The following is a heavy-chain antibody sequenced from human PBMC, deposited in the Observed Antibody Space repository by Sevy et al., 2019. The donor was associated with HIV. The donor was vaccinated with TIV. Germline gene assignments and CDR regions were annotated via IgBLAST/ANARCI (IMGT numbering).Heavy chain of an antibody. CDR1: GFTFSVYS. J-gene: IGHJ4*01. D-gene: IGHD3-22*01. Sequence: GGSLRLSCAASGFTFSVYSMNWVRQAPGKGLEWLSYIGSTGSTIAYADSVKGRFTISRDNAWSSLFLQMNSLRPEDTAVYYCASDVYYSDGSVDDFEYWGHGTLVTVSS. V-gene: IGHV3-48*04. CDR2: IGSTGSTI. CDR3: ASDVYYSDGSVDDFEY.